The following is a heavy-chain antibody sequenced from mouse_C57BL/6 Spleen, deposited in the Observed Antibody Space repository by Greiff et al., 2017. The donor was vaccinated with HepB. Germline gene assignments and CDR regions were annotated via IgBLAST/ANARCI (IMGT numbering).Heavy chain of an antibody. CDR3: ARGSYYDYDRYFDV. D-gene: IGHD2-4*01. Sequence: QVQLQQPGAELVKPGASVKLSCKASGYTFTSYWMHWVKQRPGQGLEWIGMIHPNSGSTNYNEKFKSKATLTVDKSSSTAYMQLSSLTSEDSAVYYCARGSYYDYDRYFDVWGTGTTGTVSS. CDR1: GYTFTSYW. CDR2: IHPNSGST. J-gene: IGHJ1*03. V-gene: IGHV1-64*01.